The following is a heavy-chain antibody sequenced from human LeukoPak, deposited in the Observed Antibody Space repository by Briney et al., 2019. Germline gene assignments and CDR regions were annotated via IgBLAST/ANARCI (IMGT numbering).Heavy chain of an antibody. D-gene: IGHD1-1*01. J-gene: IGHJ6*03. CDR1: GGSFSGYY. V-gene: IGHV4-59*10. CDR2: IYTSGST. Sequence: SETLSLTCAVYGGSFSGYYWSWIRQPPGKGLEWIGRIYTSGSTNYNPSLKSRVTMSVDTSKNQFSLKLSSVTAADTAVYYCARDRTVQLERPYYYYYMDVWGKGTTVTISS. CDR3: ARDRTVQLERPYYYYYMDV.